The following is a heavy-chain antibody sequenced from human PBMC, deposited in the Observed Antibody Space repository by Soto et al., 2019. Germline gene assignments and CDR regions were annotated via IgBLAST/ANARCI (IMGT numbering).Heavy chain of an antibody. CDR3: ARVINSSSSVSDAFDI. J-gene: IGHJ3*02. D-gene: IGHD6-6*01. V-gene: IGHV1-69*13. Sequence: SVKVSCKASGGTFSSYAISWVRQAPGQGLEWMGGIIPIFGTANYAQKFQGRVTITADESTSTAYMELSSLRSEDTAVYYCARVINSSSSVSDAFDIWGQGTMVTVSS. CDR2: IIPIFGTA. CDR1: GGTFSSYA.